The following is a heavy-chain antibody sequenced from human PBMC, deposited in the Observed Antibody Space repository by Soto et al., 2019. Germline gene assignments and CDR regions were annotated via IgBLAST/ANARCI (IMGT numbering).Heavy chain of an antibody. J-gene: IGHJ4*02. CDR2: INHSGST. CDR1: GGSFSGYY. CDR3: ATPTTVTTNY. V-gene: IGHV4-34*01. D-gene: IGHD4-17*01. Sequence: PSETLSLTCAVYGGSFSGYYWSWIRQPPGKGLEWIGEINHSGSTNYNPSLKSRVTISVDTSKNQFSLKLSSVTAADTAVYYCATPTTVTTNYWGQGTLVTVSS.